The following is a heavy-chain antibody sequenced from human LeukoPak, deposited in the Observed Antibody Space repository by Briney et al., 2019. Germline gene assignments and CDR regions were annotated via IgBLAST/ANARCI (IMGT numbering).Heavy chain of an antibody. V-gene: IGHV3-15*01. CDR3: TMGRSEAAG. J-gene: IGHJ4*02. D-gene: IGHD3-10*01. Sequence: WVRQAPGKGLEWVGRIKSKTDGGTTDYAALVKDRFTISRDDSKNTLYLQMDNLKIEDTAVYYCTMGRSEAAGWGQGTLVTVSS. CDR2: IKSKTDGGTT.